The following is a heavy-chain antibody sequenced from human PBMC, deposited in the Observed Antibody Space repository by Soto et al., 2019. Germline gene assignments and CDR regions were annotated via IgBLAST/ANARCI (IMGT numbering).Heavy chain of an antibody. CDR1: GFTFSSYA. J-gene: IGHJ3*02. Sequence: GGSLRLSCAASGFTFSSYAMSWVRQAPGKGLEWVSAISGSGGSTYCADSVKGRFTISRDNSKNTLYLQMNSLRAEDTAVYYCAKDPPYYDFWSGSTDAFDIWGQGTMVTVSS. CDR3: AKDPPYYDFWSGSTDAFDI. CDR2: ISGSGGST. V-gene: IGHV3-23*01. D-gene: IGHD3-3*01.